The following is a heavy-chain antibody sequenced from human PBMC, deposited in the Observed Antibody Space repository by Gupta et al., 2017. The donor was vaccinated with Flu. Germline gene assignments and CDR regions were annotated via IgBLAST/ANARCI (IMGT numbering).Heavy chain of an antibody. Sequence: QVQLVQSGAEVKKPGASVKVSCKASGYTFTSYYMHWVRQAPGQGLEWMGIINPSGGSTSYAQKFQGRVTMTRDTSTSTVYMELSSLRSEDTAVYYCARSIVVVVAATPLITNWFDPWGQGTLVTVSS. V-gene: IGHV1-46*01. D-gene: IGHD2-15*01. CDR1: GYTFTSYY. J-gene: IGHJ5*02. CDR3: ARSIVVVVAATPLITNWFDP. CDR2: INPSGGST.